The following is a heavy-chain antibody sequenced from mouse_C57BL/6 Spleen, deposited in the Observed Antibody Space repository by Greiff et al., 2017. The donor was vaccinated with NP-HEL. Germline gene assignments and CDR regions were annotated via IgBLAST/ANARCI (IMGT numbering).Heavy chain of an antibody. CDR2: INPNNGGT. CDR1: GYTFTDYN. J-gene: IGHJ2*01. D-gene: IGHD1-1*01. V-gene: IGHV1-22*01. CDR3: ARVENYYGSSYFFDY. Sequence: EVKLQESGPELVKPGASVKMSCKASGYTFTDYNMHWVKQSHGKSLEWIGYINPNNGGTSYNQKFKGKATLTVNKSSSTAYMELRSLTSEDSAVYYCARVENYYGSSYFFDYWGQGTTLTVSS.